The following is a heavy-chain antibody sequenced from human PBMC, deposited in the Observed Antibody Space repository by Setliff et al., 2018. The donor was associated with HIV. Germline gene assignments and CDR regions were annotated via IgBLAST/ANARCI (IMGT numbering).Heavy chain of an antibody. V-gene: IGHV3-23*01. CDR1: GFTFSSYA. CDR3: AKDYDYMDL. CDR2: LSGSGGTT. J-gene: IGHJ6*03. Sequence: GGSLRLSCAASGFTFSSYAMTWVRQAPGKGLEWVSTLSGSGGTTYYADSVKGRFTISRDNSKNTLHLQMNSLRAEDTAVYYCAKDYDYMDLWGKGTTVTV. D-gene: IGHD3-3*01.